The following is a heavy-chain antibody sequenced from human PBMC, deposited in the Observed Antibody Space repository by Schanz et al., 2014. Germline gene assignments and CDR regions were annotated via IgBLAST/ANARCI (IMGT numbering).Heavy chain of an antibody. CDR3: AKDAPYPFDL. CDR2: ISGSGGST. CDR1: GFTFSSYS. J-gene: IGHJ5*02. Sequence: EVQLVESGGGLVQPGGSLRLSCTASGFTFSSYSMNWVRQAPGKGLEWVIVISGSGGSTYYADSVRGRFTMSRDNSKTTVYLQMNSLRAEDTAIYYCAKDAPYPFDLWGQGTLVTVSS. V-gene: IGHV3-23*04.